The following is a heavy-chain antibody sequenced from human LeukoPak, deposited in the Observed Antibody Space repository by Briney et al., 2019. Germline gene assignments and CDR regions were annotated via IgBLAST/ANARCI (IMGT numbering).Heavy chain of an antibody. V-gene: IGHV1-2*02. J-gene: IGHJ4*02. CDR2: VNANSGGT. CDR1: GYTFTGYY. CDR3: ATAVYSGYDLDFDY. Sequence: ASVTVSCKASGYTFTGYYMHWVRQAPGQGLEWMGWVNANSGGTNYAQNFQGRVTMTRDTSISTAYMELSRLRSDDTAVYYCATAVYSGYDLDFDYWGQGTLVNVSS. D-gene: IGHD5-12*01.